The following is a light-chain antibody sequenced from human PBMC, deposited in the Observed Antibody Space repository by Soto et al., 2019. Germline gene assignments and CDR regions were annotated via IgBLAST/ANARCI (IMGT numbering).Light chain of an antibody. Sequence: QSVLTQPPSVSGAPGQRVTISYTGNTSNIGAGYDVHWYQHLQGTAPKLLIYGNYNRPSGVPDRFSGSKSGTSASLAITGLQADGEADYYCSSYTTSSTRVFGGGTKLTVL. CDR2: GNY. V-gene: IGLV1-40*01. J-gene: IGLJ3*02. CDR3: SSYTTSSTRV. CDR1: TSNIGAGYD.